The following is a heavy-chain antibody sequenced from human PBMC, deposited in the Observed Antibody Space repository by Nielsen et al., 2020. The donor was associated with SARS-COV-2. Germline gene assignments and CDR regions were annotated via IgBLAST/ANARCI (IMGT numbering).Heavy chain of an antibody. CDR1: GGSISSYY. D-gene: IGHD3-3*01. Sequence: SETLSLTCTVSGGSISSYYWSWIRQPPGKGLEWIGYIYYSGSTNYNPSLKSRVTISVDTSKNQFSLKLSSVTAADTAVYYCARATIFGVVIGFGFFDYWGQGTTVTVSS. J-gene: IGHJ4*03. V-gene: IGHV4-59*01. CDR3: ARATIFGVVIGFGFFDY. CDR2: IYYSGST.